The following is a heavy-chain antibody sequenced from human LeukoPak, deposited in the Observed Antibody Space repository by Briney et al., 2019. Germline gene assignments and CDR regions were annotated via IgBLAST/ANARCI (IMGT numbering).Heavy chain of an antibody. J-gene: IGHJ4*02. CDR3: ARARGDTGG. CDR1: GFTFSSYA. Sequence: SGGSLRLSCAASGFTFSSYAMHWVRQAPGKGLEWVAVISYDGSNKYYADSVKGRFTISRDNSKNTLYLQMNSLRAEDTAVYYCARARGDTGGWGQGTLVTVSS. CDR2: ISYDGSNK. V-gene: IGHV3-30-3*01. D-gene: IGHD2-21*02.